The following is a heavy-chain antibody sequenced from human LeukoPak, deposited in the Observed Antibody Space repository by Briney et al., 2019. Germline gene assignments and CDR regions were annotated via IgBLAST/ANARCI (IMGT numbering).Heavy chain of an antibody. V-gene: IGHV4-59*01. D-gene: IGHD2-2*01. Sequence: SETLSLTCTVSGGSISSYYWSWIRQPPGKGLEWIGYIYYSGSTNYNPSLKSRVTISVDTSKNQFSLKLSSVTAADTAVYYCARVKAPAATHYFDYWGQGTLVTVSS. CDR2: IYYSGST. CDR3: ARVKAPAATHYFDY. CDR1: GGSISSYY. J-gene: IGHJ4*02.